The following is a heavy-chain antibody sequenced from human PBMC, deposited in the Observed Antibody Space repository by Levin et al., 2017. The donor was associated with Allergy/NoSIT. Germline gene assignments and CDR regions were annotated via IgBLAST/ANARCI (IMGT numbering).Heavy chain of an antibody. D-gene: IGHD6-13*01. CDR3: ERVIAAATEKNYYYYMDV. CDR1: GYTFTSYG. Sequence: ASVKVSCKASGYTFTSYGISWVRQAPGQGLEWMGWISAYNGNTNYAQKLQGRVTMTTDTSTSTAYMELRSLRSDDTAVYYCERVIAAATEKNYYYYMDVWGKGTTVTVSS. V-gene: IGHV1-18*01. J-gene: IGHJ6*03. CDR2: ISAYNGNT.